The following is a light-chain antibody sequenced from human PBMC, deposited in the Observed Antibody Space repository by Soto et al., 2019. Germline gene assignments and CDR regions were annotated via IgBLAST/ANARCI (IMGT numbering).Light chain of an antibody. J-gene: IGKJ1*01. V-gene: IGKV1-5*01. CDR2: DAS. Sequence: DIQRTPSPSTLSASVVDTVTVTCRASQSVSGWLAWYQQKPGEAPKLLIYDASVLPRGVPSRFSGSGSGTKFTLTIASLQPDDFATYYCQQYNTYWKCGQGTTGAIK. CDR3: QQYNTYWK. CDR1: QSVSGW.